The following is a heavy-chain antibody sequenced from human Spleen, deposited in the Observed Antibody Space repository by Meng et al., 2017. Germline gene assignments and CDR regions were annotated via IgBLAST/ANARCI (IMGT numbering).Heavy chain of an antibody. J-gene: IGHJ4*01. V-gene: IGHV3-15*01. CDR3: SGHVDC. Sequence: GGSLRLSCAASGFTFSNAWMTWVRQAPGKGLEWIGRMKSKVDGGTVDYAAAVKGRFFISRDDSENTFYLQMNSLKTEDTAVYDCSGHVDCWGHGTLVTVS. CDR2: MKSKVDGGTV. CDR1: GFTFSNAW.